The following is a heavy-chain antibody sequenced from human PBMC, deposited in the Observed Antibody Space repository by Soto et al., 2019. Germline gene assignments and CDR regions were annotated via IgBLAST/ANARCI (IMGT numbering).Heavy chain of an antibody. V-gene: IGHV4-30-2*01. CDR1: GGSITIGGYC. Sequence: QLQLQESGSGLVKPSQTLSLTCTVPGGSITIGGYCWSWIRQPPGQGLEWIGYICHSGNTYYNPSLKSRVTTSLDRSKNQFSLNLSSVTAADTAVYYCARVWFGESSWFDPWGQGTLVTVSS. J-gene: IGHJ5*02. D-gene: IGHD3-10*01. CDR3: ARVWFGESSWFDP. CDR2: ICHSGNT.